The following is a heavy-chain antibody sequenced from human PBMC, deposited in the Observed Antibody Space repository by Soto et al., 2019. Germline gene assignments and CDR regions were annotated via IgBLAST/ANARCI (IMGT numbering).Heavy chain of an antibody. D-gene: IGHD6-6*01. CDR3: ARAVHGMAV. CDR2: IGTAGDT. Sequence: EVQLVESWGGWVQPGGSLRRSCAASGFTLSSYDLHWVRQPTGKGLEWVSAIGTAGDTYYLGSVKGRFTISREGAKNSLYLQMNSRRAGDAAVYYCARAVHGMAVWGQGNTVTVSS. CDR1: GFTLSSYD. V-gene: IGHV3-13*04. J-gene: IGHJ6*02.